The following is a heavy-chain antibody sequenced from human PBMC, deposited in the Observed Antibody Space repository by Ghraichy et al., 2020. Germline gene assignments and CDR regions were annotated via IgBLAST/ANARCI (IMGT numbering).Heavy chain of an antibody. CDR2: MYHSGSS. J-gene: IGHJ4*02. CDR1: GDSISSSSYY. D-gene: IGHD6-19*01. V-gene: IGHV4-39*01. Sequence: SETLSLTCTVSGDSISSSSYYWGWIRQPPGKGLDWIGSMYHSGSSYYNPSLKSRVSISLDTSKNQFSLRLSSVTAADTAVYYCARGLAPQDYWGQGTLVTVSS. CDR3: ARGLAPQDY.